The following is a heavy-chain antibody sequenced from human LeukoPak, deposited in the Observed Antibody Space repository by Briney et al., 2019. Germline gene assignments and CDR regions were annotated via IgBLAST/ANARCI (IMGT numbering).Heavy chain of an antibody. V-gene: IGHV3-49*04. J-gene: IGHJ4*02. CDR1: GFTFGYHA. CDR3: TRDIVSISQPYYFDY. D-gene: IGHD2-2*01. Sequence: QPGRSLRLSCTASGFTFGYHAINWVRQAPGRGLEWVGFIRSQAYSGTTEYATSVKDRFTISRDDSKSIAYLQMNSLKTEDTAVYYCTRDIVSISQPYYFDYCGQGTLVTVSS. CDR2: IRSQAYSGTT.